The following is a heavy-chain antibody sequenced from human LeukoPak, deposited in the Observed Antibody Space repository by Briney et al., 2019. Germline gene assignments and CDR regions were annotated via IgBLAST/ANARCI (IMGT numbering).Heavy chain of an antibody. Sequence: ASVKVSCKASGYPFNLYGITWVRQAPGQGLEWLGWISPHTANTNYAQNLQDRVTLTTDTSTSTVYMQLRSLRSDDTAVYYCARVVYYDSSGYFDNWGQGTLVTVSS. D-gene: IGHD3-22*01. CDR1: GYPFNLYG. V-gene: IGHV1-18*01. CDR3: ARVVYYDSSGYFDN. J-gene: IGHJ4*02. CDR2: ISPHTANT.